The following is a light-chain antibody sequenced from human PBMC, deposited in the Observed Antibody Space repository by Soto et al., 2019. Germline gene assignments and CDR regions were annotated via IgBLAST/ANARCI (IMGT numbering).Light chain of an antibody. CDR2: GAS. Sequence: EIVLTQSPGTLSLSPGESATLSCRASQSVRSNYLAWYQQKPGQAPRLLIFGASNRATGIPPRFSGRGSGTDFTLTISRLEPEDFAVYYCQQYNNWPFPSWTFGQGTKVEIK. CDR3: QQYNNWPFPSWT. J-gene: IGKJ1*01. CDR1: QSVRSNY. V-gene: IGKV3-20*01.